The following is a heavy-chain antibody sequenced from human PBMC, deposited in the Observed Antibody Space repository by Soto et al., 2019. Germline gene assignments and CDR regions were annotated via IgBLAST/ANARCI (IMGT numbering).Heavy chain of an antibody. J-gene: IGHJ4*02. D-gene: IGHD2-2*01. Sequence: QVQLVESGGGVVQPGRSLRLSCAASGFTFISYGMHWVRQAPGKGLEWGAVISYDGSNKYYADSVKGLFTISRDNSKNTLYLQMNSLRAEDTAVYYCAKEIIYCSSTSCPFDYWGQGTLVTVSS. CDR3: AKEIIYCSSTSCPFDY. CDR1: GFTFISYG. V-gene: IGHV3-30*18. CDR2: ISYDGSNK.